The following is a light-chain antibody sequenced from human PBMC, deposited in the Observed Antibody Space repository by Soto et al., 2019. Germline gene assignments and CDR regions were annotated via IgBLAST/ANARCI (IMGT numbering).Light chain of an antibody. CDR1: KSASSSY. J-gene: IGKJ1*01. CDR2: GAS. V-gene: IGKV3-20*01. Sequence: EIVLTQSPGTLSLSPGERATLSCRASKSASSSYLAWYQQKPGQAPRLLIYGASFRATGIPDRFSGSGSGTDFTLTISRLEPEDFAVYYCQQYGSSPGTFGQGTKVEIK. CDR3: QQYGSSPGT.